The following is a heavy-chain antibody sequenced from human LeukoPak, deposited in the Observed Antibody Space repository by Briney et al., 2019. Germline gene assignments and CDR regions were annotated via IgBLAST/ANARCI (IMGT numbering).Heavy chain of an antibody. CDR2: ISYDGSNK. V-gene: IGHV3-30*04. Sequence: GGSLRLSCAASGFTFSSYAMHWVRQAPGKGLEWVAVISYDGSNKYYADSVKGRFTISRDNSKNALYLQMNSLRAEDTAVYYCARGPYYFDYWGQGTLVTVSS. CDR3: ARGPYYFDY. J-gene: IGHJ4*02. CDR1: GFTFSSYA.